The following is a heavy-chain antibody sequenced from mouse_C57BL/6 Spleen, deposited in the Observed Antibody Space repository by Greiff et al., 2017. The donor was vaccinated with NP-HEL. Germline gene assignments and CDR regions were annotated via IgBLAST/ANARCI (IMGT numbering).Heavy chain of an antibody. CDR1: GYTFTDYE. J-gene: IGHJ2*01. CDR2: IDPETGGT. CDR3: KEWDGY. V-gene: IGHV1-15*01. D-gene: IGHD4-1*01. Sequence: VQRVESGAELVRPGASVTLSCKASGYTFTDYEMHWVKQTPVHGLEWIGAIDPETGGTAYNQKFKGKAILTADKSSSTAYMELRSLTSEDSAVYYCKEWDGYWGQGTTLTVSS.